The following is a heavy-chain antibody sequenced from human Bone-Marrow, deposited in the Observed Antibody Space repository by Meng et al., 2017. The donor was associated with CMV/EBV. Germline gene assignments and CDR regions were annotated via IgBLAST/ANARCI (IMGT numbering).Heavy chain of an antibody. V-gene: IGHV4-34*01. D-gene: IGHD3-10*01. CDR2: INHSGST. CDR1: GGSFSAYS. CDR3: ARGGKRPGWFDP. J-gene: IGHJ5*02. Sequence: CAVYGGSFSAYSWSWIRQPPGQGLEWIGEINHSGSTNYNPSLKSRVTISVDTSKTQFSLKLSSVTAADTAVYYCARGGKRPGWFDPWGQGTLVTVSS.